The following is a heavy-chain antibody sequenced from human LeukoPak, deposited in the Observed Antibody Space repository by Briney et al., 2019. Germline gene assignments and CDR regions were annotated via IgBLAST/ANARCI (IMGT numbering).Heavy chain of an antibody. CDR3: ARAPGPHYSGYPFDY. V-gene: IGHV3-23*01. CDR2: ISGSGGST. D-gene: IGHD5-12*01. J-gene: IGHJ4*02. CDR1: GFTFSSYA. Sequence: HTGGSLRLSCAASGFTFSSYAMSWVRQAPGKGLEWVSAISGSGGSTYYADSVKGRFTISRDNSKNTLYLQMNSLRAEDTAVYYCARAPGPHYSGYPFDYWGQGTLVTVSS.